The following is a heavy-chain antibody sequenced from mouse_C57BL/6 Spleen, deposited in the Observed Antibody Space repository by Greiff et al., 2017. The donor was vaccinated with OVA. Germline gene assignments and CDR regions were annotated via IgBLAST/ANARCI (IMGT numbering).Heavy chain of an antibody. J-gene: IGHJ3*01. D-gene: IGHD1-1*01. CDR3: ARGRGDYGSSLFAY. CDR2: ILPGSGRT. V-gene: IGHV1-9*01. CDR1: GYTFPGYW. Sequence: QVQLQQSGAELMKPGASVKLSCKATGYTFPGYWIEWVKQRPGHGLEWIGEILPGSGRTNYNEKFKGKATFTADTSSNTAYMQLSSLTTEDSAIYYCARGRGDYGSSLFAYWGQGTLVTVSA.